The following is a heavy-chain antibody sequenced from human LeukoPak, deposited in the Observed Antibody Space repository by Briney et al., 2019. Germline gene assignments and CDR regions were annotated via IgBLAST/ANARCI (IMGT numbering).Heavy chain of an antibody. CDR3: ARDGAPYYYDSSGYYSSDY. CDR1: GFSFSDYY. D-gene: IGHD3-22*01. CDR2: ISSSGSTI. V-gene: IGHV3-11*01. Sequence: GGSLRLSCAASGFSFSDYYMSWIRQAPGKGLEWVSYISSSGSTIYYADSVKGRFTISRDNAKNSLYLQMNSLRAEDTAVYYCARDGAPYYYDSSGYYSSDYWGQGTLVTVSS. J-gene: IGHJ4*02.